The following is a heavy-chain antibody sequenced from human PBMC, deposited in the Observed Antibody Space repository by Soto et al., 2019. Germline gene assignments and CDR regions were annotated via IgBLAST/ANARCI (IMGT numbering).Heavy chain of an antibody. Sequence: SETLSLTCTVSDGSISTSSYYWGWIRQSPGKGLEWIGNIYYSGPTYYNPSLKSRVTISVDTSKNQFSLKLSSVTAADTVVYYCARHKGGYYSGVDVWGQGTTVTAP. CDR3: ARHKGGYYSGVDV. D-gene: IGHD3-16*01. CDR1: DGSISTSSYY. J-gene: IGHJ6*02. V-gene: IGHV4-39*01. CDR2: IYYSGPT.